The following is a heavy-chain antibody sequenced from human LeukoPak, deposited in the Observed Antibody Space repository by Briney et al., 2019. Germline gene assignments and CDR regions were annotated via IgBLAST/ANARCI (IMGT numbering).Heavy chain of an antibody. CDR2: INYSGTT. CDR3: VRDVPSGHFDS. Sequence: SETLSLTCTVSGGSISSYYWSWIRQPPGKGLEWIASINYSGTTYYHPSLKSRATISIDTSKNQFSLKLSSLTAADTAVYYCVRDVPSGHFDSWGQGALVTVSS. J-gene: IGHJ4*02. CDR1: GGSISSYY. V-gene: IGHV4-39*07. D-gene: IGHD1-26*01.